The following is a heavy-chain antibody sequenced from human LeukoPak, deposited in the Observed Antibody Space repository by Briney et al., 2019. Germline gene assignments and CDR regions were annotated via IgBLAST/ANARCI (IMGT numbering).Heavy chain of an antibody. Sequence: GSLRLSCAASGFTVSSNYMSWVRQAPGKGLEWVSVIYSGGSTYYADSVKGRFTISRDNSKYTLYLQMNSLRAEDTAVYYCAIAAAGTNYYFDYWGQGTLVTVSS. CDR2: IYSGGST. J-gene: IGHJ4*02. V-gene: IGHV3-66*01. D-gene: IGHD6-13*01. CDR1: GFTVSSNY. CDR3: AIAAAGTNYYFDY.